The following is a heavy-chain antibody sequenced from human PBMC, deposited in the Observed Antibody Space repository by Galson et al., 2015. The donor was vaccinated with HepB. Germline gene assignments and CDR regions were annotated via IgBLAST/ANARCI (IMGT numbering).Heavy chain of an antibody. CDR1: GGTFSSYA. CDR2: IIPIFGTA. D-gene: IGHD2-21*02. Sequence: SCKASGGTFSSYAISWVRQAPGQGLEWMGGIIPIFGTANYAQKFQGRVTITADESTSTAYMELSSLRSEDTAVYYCAREYCGGDCYSGENAFDIWGQGTTVTVSS. CDR3: AREYCGGDCYSGENAFDI. J-gene: IGHJ3*02. V-gene: IGHV1-69*01.